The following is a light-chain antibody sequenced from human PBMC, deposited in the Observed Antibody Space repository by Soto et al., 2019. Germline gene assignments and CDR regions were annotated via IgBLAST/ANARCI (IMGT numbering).Light chain of an antibody. J-gene: IGKJ1*01. CDR3: QQYGNSPT. CDR2: ETS. V-gene: IGKV3-20*01. Sequence: EIVWACSSGTLSFSPVERATLSCRASQSVSAGYSAWYQQKPGQAPRLLIYETSSRTTGTPDRFSGGGSGTDFTLNISRLETEDFAVYYCQQYGNSPTFGPGTKVDIK. CDR1: QSVSAGY.